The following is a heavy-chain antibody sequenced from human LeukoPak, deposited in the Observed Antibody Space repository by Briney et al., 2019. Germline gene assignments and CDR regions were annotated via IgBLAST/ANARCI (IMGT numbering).Heavy chain of an antibody. CDR1: GFTFSSYS. V-gene: IGHV3-23*01. J-gene: IGHJ4*02. D-gene: IGHD2-15*01. CDR2: ISGSGGST. CDR3: AKESSQDIVVVVAARRLDY. Sequence: PGGSLRLSCAASGFTFSSYSMNWVRQAPGKGLEWVSAISGSGGSTYYADSVKGRFTISRDNSKNTLYLQMNSLRAEDTAVYYCAKESSQDIVVVVAARRLDYWGQGTLVTVSS.